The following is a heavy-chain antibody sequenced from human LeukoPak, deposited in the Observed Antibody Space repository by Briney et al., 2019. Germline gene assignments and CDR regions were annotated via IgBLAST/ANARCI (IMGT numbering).Heavy chain of an antibody. J-gene: IGHJ4*02. V-gene: IGHV3-23*01. D-gene: IGHD6-19*01. CDR1: GFTFSNCA. Sequence: PGGSLRLSCAASGFTFSNCAMSWVRQAPGKGLEWVSAISGSGGSTYYADSVKGRFTISRDNSKNTLFLDMSDLRVEDTAVYYCARDLSAAFDSWGQGVLVTVSS. CDR3: ARDLSAAFDS. CDR2: ISGSGGST.